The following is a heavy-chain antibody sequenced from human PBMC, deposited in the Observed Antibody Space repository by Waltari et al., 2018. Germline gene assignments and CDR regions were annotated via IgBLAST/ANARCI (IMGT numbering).Heavy chain of an antibody. CDR3: AKDIGRYCSSTSCYEGAYYYGMDV. D-gene: IGHD2-2*01. Sequence: EVQLVESGGVVVQPGGALRLACAASGFTFDDYTMQWCGQAPGKGLEWGSVISWDVGSTYSSACVKGRFTISPEHSKTSLYLHMNSLRTEDTPFSYCAKDIGRYCSSTSCYEGAYYYGMDVLGQGPTVTVSS. CDR1: GFTFDDYT. CDR2: ISWDVGST. J-gene: IGHJ6*02. V-gene: IGHV3-43*01.